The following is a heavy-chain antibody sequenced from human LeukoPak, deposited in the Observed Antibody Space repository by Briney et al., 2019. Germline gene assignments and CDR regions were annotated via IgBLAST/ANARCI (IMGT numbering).Heavy chain of an antibody. V-gene: IGHV4-34*01. CDR3: ARAHYYYYDSSGYYIPPNWFDP. Sequence: PSETLSLTCAVYGGSFSGYYWSWIRQPPGKGLEWIGEINHSGSTNYNPSLKSRVTISVDTSKNQFSLKLSSVTAADTAVYYCARAHYYYYDSSGYYIPPNWFDPWGQGTLVTVSS. CDR1: GGSFSGYY. J-gene: IGHJ5*02. D-gene: IGHD3-22*01. CDR2: INHSGST.